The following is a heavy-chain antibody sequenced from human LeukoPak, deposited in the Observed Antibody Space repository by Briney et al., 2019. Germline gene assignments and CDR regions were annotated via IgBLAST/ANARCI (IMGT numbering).Heavy chain of an antibody. CDR1: GFTFSSYA. CDR2: ISYDGSNK. Sequence: GGSLRLSCAASGFTFSSYAMHWVRQAPGKGLEWVAVISYDGSNKCYADSVKGRFTISRDNSKNTLYLQMNSLRAEDTAVYYCASTSSNPSYFDYWGQGTLVTVSS. V-gene: IGHV3-30-3*01. CDR3: ASTSSNPSYFDY. J-gene: IGHJ4*02. D-gene: IGHD4-11*01.